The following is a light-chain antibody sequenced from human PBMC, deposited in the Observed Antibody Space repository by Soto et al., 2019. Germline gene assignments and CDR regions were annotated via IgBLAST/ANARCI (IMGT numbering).Light chain of an antibody. CDR2: AAS. CDR3: QQCGSSRWT. Sequence: EIVLTQSPDTLSLSPGERATLSCRASQSVSSTYLAWYQQKPGQAPRPLISAASSRATVTPDRFSGSGSGTDFTLTISRLEPEDFAVYYCQQCGSSRWTFGQGTKVEIK. V-gene: IGKV3-20*01. J-gene: IGKJ1*01. CDR1: QSVSSTY.